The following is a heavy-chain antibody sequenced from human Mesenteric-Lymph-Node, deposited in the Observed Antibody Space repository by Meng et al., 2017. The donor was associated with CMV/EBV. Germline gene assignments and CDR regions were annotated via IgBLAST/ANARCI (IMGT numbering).Heavy chain of an antibody. J-gene: IGHJ4*02. CDR3: ARERVGSYADY. Sequence: GESLKISCAASAFTFSSYWMSWVRQAPGKGLEWVANIKQDGTEKYYVDSVKGRFTISRDNAKNSLYMQMNSLRAEDTAMYYCARERVGSYADYWGQGTLVTVSS. CDR2: IKQDGTEK. CDR1: AFTFSSYW. V-gene: IGHV3-7*01. D-gene: IGHD3-16*01.